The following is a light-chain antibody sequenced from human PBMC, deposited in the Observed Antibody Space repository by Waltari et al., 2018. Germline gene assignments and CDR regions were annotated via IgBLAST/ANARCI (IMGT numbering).Light chain of an antibody. CDR2: GNN. J-gene: IGLJ3*02. CDR1: TLRIYY. Sequence: SSDLTQDPAVSVALGQTVSITCQGDTLRIYYASWYQQKPGQAPLLVSSGNNNRPSGIPGLFSASSSDNTASLTSTGAQAEDEADYYCGSRDSSGDHLVFGGGTNLTVL. CDR3: GSRDSSGDHLV. V-gene: IGLV3-19*01.